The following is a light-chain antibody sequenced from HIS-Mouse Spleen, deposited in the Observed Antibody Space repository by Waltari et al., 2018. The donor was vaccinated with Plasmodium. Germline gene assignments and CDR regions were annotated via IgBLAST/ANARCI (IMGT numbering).Light chain of an antibody. J-gene: IGKJ1*01. V-gene: IGKV3-20*01. CDR3: QQYGSSPRT. Sequence: EIVLTQSPGTLSLSPGERATLSCRARQSVSSSYLAWYQQKPGQAPRRLIYGASSRATGIPDRFCGSESGTDFTLTSSRLEPEDFAVYYCQQYGSSPRTFGQGTKVEIK. CDR2: GAS. CDR1: QSVSSSY.